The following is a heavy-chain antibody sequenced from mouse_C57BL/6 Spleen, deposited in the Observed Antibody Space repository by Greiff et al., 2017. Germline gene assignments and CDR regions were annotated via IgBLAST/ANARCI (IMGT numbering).Heavy chain of an antibody. V-gene: IGHV5-12*01. CDR1: GFTFSDYY. D-gene: IGHD1-1*01. CDR2: ISNGGGST. J-gene: IGHJ3*01. CDR3: ARQDYYGSGAY. Sequence: EVNLVESGGGLVQPGGSLKLSCAASGFTFSDYYMYWVRQTPEKRLEWVAYISNGGGSTYYPDTVKGRFTISRDNAKNTLYLQMSRLKSEDTAMYYCARQDYYGSGAYWGQGTLVTVSA.